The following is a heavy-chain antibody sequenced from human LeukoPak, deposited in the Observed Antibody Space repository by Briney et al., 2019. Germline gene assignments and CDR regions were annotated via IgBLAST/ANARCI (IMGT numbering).Heavy chain of an antibody. CDR2: IYTSGST. D-gene: IGHD5-12*01. CDR1: GGSISSYY. V-gene: IGHV4-4*07. J-gene: IGHJ6*02. CDR3: ARDSHSGYGSRAGYYYYGMDV. Sequence: SETLSLTCTVSGGSISSYYWSWIRQPAGKGLEWIGRIYTSGSTNYNPSLKSRVTMSVDTSKNQFSLKLSSVTAADTAVYYCARDSHSGYGSRAGYYYYGMDVWGQGTTVTVSS.